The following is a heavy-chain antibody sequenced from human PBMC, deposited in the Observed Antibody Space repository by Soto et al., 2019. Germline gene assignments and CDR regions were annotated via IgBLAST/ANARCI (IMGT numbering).Heavy chain of an antibody. J-gene: IGHJ2*01. V-gene: IGHV1-18*01. Sequence: QVQLVQSGAEVKKPGASVKVSCKASGYTFTSYGISWVRQAPGQGLEWMGWISAYNGNTNYAQKLQGRVTMTTDTSTSTAYMELRSLRSDDTAVYYCARLRPYDSSGYYPHWYFDLWCRGTLVTVSS. D-gene: IGHD3-22*01. CDR1: GYTFTSYG. CDR3: ARLRPYDSSGYYPHWYFDL. CDR2: ISAYNGNT.